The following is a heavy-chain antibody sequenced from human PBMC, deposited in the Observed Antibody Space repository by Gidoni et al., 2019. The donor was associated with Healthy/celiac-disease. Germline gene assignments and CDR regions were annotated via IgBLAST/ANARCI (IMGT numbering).Heavy chain of an antibody. CDR3: ARDMGYYYDSSGTGAFDI. CDR2: KSYDGSNK. V-gene: IGHV3-30-3*01. CDR1: GFTFSSYA. Sequence: QVQLVESGRGVVQPVRSLILSCAASGFTFSSYAMHWVRQAPGKGLEWVEVKSYDGSNKYYADSVKGRFTISRDNSMNTLYLQMNSLRAEDTAVYYCARDMGYYYDSSGTGAFDIWGQGTMVTVSS. J-gene: IGHJ3*02. D-gene: IGHD3-22*01.